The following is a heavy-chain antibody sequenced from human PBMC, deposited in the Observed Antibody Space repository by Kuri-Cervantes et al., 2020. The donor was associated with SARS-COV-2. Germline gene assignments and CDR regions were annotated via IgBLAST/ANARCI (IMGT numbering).Heavy chain of an antibody. V-gene: IGHV3-21*04. J-gene: IGHJ4*02. CDR2: ISSSSSYI. CDR3: ARSPIRLRWFDY. D-gene: IGHD4-23*01. CDR1: GFTFSSYW. Sequence: GESLKISCAASGFTFSSYWMHWVRQAPGKGLVWVSSISSSSSYIYYADSVKGRFTISRDNAKSSLYLQMNGLRTEDTAVYYCARSPIRLRWFDYWGQGALVTVSS.